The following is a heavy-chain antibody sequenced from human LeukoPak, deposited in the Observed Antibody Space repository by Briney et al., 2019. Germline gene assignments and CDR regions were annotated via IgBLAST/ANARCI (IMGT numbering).Heavy chain of an antibody. CDR2: ISVSGGST. CDR3: AKPALSYGSGSYFDY. CDR1: GFTFSSYA. Sequence: GGSLRLSCAASGFTFSSYAMSWVRQAPGKGLEWVSAISVSGGSTYYADSVKGRFTISRDNSKNTLYLQMNSLRAEDTAVYYCAKPALSYGSGSYFDYWGQGTRVTVSS. J-gene: IGHJ4*02. V-gene: IGHV3-23*01. D-gene: IGHD3-10*01.